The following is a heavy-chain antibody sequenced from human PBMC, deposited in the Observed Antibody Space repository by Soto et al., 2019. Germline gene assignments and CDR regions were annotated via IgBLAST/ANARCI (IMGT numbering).Heavy chain of an antibody. D-gene: IGHD1-1*01. J-gene: IGHJ5*02. CDR3: ARDPGMVRLERRRPNWLDP. CDR1: GDSVSSDIAA. V-gene: IGHV6-1*01. CDR2: AYYRSKWYI. Sequence: SQTLSLTCAISGDSVSSDIAAWNWIRQSPSRGLEWLGRAYYRSKWYIDYGVSVKSRMTINPDMSKNQFSLQMNSVTSEDTAVYYCARDPGMVRLERRRPNWLDPWGQGTQVTVSS.